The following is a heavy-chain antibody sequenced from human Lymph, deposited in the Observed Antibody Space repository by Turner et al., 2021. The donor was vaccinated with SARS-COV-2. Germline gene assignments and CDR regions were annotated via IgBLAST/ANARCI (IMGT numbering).Heavy chain of an antibody. CDR3: ARYASGGYFYYGMDV. V-gene: IGHV3-30*04. CDR2: ISYDGSNK. Sequence: QVQLVESGGGVVQPGRSLRLSCAASGFTFSTYAISWVRQAPGKGLGLVAVISYDGSNKYYADSVKGRVTISRDNSKNTLYLQMNSLRAEDTAVYYCARYASGGYFYYGMDVWGQGTTVTVSS. D-gene: IGHD3-10*01. J-gene: IGHJ6*02. CDR1: GFTFSTYA.